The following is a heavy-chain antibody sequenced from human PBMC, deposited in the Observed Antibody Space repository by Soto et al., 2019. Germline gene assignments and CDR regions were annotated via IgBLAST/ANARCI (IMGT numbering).Heavy chain of an antibody. CDR1: GYTFTGYY. J-gene: IGHJ3*02. Sequence: GASVKVSCKASGYTFTGYYMHWVRQAPGQGLEWMGWINPNSGGTNYAQKFQGRVTMTRDTSISTAYMELSRLRSDDTAVYYCARAIEVAAAGTTQGAFDIWGQGTMVTVSS. D-gene: IGHD6-13*01. CDR3: ARAIEVAAAGTTQGAFDI. V-gene: IGHV1-2*02. CDR2: INPNSGGT.